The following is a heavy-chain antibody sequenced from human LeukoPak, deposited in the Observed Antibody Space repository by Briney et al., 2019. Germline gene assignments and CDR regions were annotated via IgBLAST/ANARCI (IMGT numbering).Heavy chain of an antibody. Sequence: GGSLRLSCAASGFIFSNHGMNWVRQAPGKGLEWVSGISPRGDITYYTDSVKGRFTVSRDNFKNTVYLQMNSLRAEDTAVYYCAGSGYSGYDPDYWGQGTLVTVSS. CDR2: ISPRGDIT. CDR3: AGSGYSGYDPDY. V-gene: IGHV3-23*01. CDR1: GFIFSNHG. J-gene: IGHJ4*02. D-gene: IGHD5-12*01.